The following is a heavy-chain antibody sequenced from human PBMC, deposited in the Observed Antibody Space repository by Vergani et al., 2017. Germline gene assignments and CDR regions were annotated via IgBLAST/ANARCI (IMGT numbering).Heavy chain of an antibody. J-gene: IGHJ6*02. CDR2: ITHRGST. Sequence: QVQLQQWGAGLLKPSETLSLTCAVYGGSFSGYYWSWIRQPPGKGLEWIGEITHRGSTNYHPALKSRVTISVDTSKNQFSLKLSSVTAADTAVYYCARWRYCSSTSCLARYYYYGMDVWGQGTTVTVSS. CDR1: GGSFSGYY. V-gene: IGHV4-34*01. CDR3: ARWRYCSSTSCLARYYYYGMDV. D-gene: IGHD2-2*01.